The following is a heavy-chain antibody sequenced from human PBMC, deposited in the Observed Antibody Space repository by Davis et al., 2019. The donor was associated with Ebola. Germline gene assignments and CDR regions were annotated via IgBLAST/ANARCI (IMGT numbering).Heavy chain of an antibody. Sequence: GESLKISCAASGFTFSSYGMHWVRQAPGKGLEWVAVIWYDGSNKYYADSVKGRFTISRDNSKNTLYLQMNSLRAEDTAVYYCAKGAPKYCSGGSCYSSYYYGMDVWGQGTTVTVSS. CDR1: GFTFSSYG. CDR3: AKGAPKYCSGGSCYSSYYYGMDV. CDR2: IWYDGSNK. J-gene: IGHJ6*02. D-gene: IGHD2-15*01. V-gene: IGHV3-33*06.